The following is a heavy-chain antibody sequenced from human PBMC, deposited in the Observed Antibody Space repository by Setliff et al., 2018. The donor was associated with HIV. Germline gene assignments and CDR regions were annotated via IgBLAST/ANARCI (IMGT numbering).Heavy chain of an antibody. J-gene: IGHJ6*04. CDR3: AREPPNFARYYYDSSGYGDV. Sequence: SETLSLTCTVSGGSINSYYWSWIRLPPGRGLEWIGYVSTSGSTKYNPSLKSRLTISLDTSKNQFSLRLSSVTAADTAVYYCAREPPNFARYYYDSSGYGDVWGKGTTVTVSS. V-gene: IGHV4-4*08. CDR1: GGSINSYY. CDR2: VSTSGST. D-gene: IGHD3-22*01.